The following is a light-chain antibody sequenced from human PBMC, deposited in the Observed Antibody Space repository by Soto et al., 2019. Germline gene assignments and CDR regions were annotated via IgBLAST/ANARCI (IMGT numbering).Light chain of an antibody. CDR3: SSYAGSNNLV. CDR1: SSDVGAYNY. V-gene: IGLV2-8*01. J-gene: IGLJ2*01. Sequence: QSALTQPPSASGSPGQSVTISCTGTSSDVGAYNYVSWYQQHPGKAPKLMIYEVSQRPSGVPDRFFGSKSGYTASLTVSGLQAEDEADYYCSSYAGSNNLVFGGGTKVTVL. CDR2: EVS.